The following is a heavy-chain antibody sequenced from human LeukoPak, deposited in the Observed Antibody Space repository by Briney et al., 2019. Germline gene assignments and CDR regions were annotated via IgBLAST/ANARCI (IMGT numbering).Heavy chain of an antibody. CDR3: VKSNSRYQPWTLDI. CDR2: IFYNEGT. V-gene: IGHV4-59*01. J-gene: IGHJ3*02. Sequence: PSETLSLTCTVSSGSFRTYYWSWIRQPPGKGLEWIGYIFYNEGTSYNPSLKSRVTISVDTSNNQLSLKVNSVTAADTAMYYCVKSNSRYQPWTLDIWGRGTMVTVSS. CDR1: SGSFRTYY. D-gene: IGHD2-2*01.